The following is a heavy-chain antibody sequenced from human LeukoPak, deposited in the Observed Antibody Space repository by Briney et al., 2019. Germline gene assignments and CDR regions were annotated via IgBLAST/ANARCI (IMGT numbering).Heavy chain of an antibody. Sequence: PSETLSLTCAVYGGSFSGYYWSWIRQPPGKGLEWIGYIYYSGSTNYNPSLKSRVTISVDTSKNQFSLKLSSVTAADTAVYYCARAGYSSGFGDYWGQGTLVTVSS. CDR3: ARAGYSSGFGDY. D-gene: IGHD6-19*01. J-gene: IGHJ4*02. CDR1: GGSFSGYY. CDR2: IYYSGST. V-gene: IGHV4-59*01.